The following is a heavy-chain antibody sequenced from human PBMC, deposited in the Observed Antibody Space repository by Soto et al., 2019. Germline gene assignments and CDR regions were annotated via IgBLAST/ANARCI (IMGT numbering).Heavy chain of an antibody. CDR2: INAGNGNT. J-gene: IGHJ4*02. CDR1: GYTFTSCT. D-gene: IGHD5-12*01. Sequence: AXVKVSCKASGYTFTSCTMHWVRQAPGQRLEWMGWINAGNGNTKYSQKLQGRVTITRDTSASTVFIELSSLTSEDTALYYCARGQGNSGYDPLDFWGLGTLVTVSS. V-gene: IGHV1-3*01. CDR3: ARGQGNSGYDPLDF.